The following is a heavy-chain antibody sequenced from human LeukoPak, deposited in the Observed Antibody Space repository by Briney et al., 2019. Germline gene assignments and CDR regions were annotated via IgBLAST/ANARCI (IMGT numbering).Heavy chain of an antibody. CDR1: GGSISSSY. Sequence: SQTLSLTCTVSGGSISSSYWSWIRQPPGKGLEWIGYIYYIGSTNYNPSLKSRVTISVDTSKNQFSLKLTSVTAADTAVYYCAAGEDYWGQGTLVTVSS. D-gene: IGHD3-16*01. CDR3: AAGEDY. V-gene: IGHV4-59*01. J-gene: IGHJ4*02. CDR2: IYYIGST.